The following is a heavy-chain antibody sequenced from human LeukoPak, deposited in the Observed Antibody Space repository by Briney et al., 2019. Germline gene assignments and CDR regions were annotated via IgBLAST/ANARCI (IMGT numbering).Heavy chain of an antibody. V-gene: IGHV1-18*01. CDR3: AREIRLRFLEWFPALNYYYYGMDV. Sequence: ASVKVSCKASGGTFSSYAISWVRQAPGQGLEWMGWISAYNGNTNYAQKLQGRVTMTTDTSTSTAYMELRSLRSDDTAVYYCAREIRLRFLEWFPALNYYYYGMDVWGQGTTVTVSS. CDR1: GGTFSSYA. D-gene: IGHD3-3*01. J-gene: IGHJ6*02. CDR2: ISAYNGNT.